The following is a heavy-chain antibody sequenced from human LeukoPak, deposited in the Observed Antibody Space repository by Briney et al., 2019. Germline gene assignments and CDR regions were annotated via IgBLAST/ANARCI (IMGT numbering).Heavy chain of an antibody. V-gene: IGHV3-73*01. Sequence: GGSLRLACAASGLTFSGSAMHWVRQASGKGLEWVGRIISKANSYATAYAAAVKGRFTISRDDSKTTAYLQMNSLKTEDTAVYYCTGRTGGGGYWGQGTLVTVSS. CDR1: GLTFSGSA. CDR3: TGRTGGGGY. CDR2: IISKANSYAT. D-gene: IGHD3-16*01. J-gene: IGHJ4*02.